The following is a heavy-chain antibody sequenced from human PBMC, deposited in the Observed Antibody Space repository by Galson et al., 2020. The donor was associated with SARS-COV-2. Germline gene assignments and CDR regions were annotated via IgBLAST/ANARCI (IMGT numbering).Heavy chain of an antibody. D-gene: IGHD1-7*01. J-gene: IGHJ5*02. CDR2: IDPKDGTT. Sequence: ASVKVSCKVSGYTLTELSIRWVRQAPEQGLEWMGGIDPKDGTTNYAQKFQGRVTMTEDTSTDTAYMELSSLRSEDTAVYYWATTTPLDQTTWFDPWCQGSWVSVAS. CDR3: ATTTPLDQTTWFDP. V-gene: IGHV1-24*01. CDR1: GYTLTELS.